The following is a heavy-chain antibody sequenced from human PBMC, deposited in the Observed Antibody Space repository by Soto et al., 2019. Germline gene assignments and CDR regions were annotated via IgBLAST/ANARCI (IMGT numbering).Heavy chain of an antibody. CDR2: MSGSSSTT. CDR1: GLTFSNYA. Sequence: PGGSLRLSCATSGLTFSNYAMSWVRQAPGGGLEWVSSMSGSSSTTYYADSVRGRFTISRDRSKNTLYLQMSSLRAEDTALYYCAKNKERELPRVIDFWGQGTPVTVSS. J-gene: IGHJ4*02. V-gene: IGHV3-23*01. CDR3: AKNKERELPRVIDF. D-gene: IGHD1-7*01.